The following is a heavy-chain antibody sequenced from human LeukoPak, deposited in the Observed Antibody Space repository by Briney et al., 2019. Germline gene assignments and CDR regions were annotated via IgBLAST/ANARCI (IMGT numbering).Heavy chain of an antibody. CDR2: IIPIFGTA. Sequence: SVTVSCTASGGTFSSYAISWVRQAPGQGLEWMGGIIPIFGTANYAQKFQGRVTITADESTSTAYMELSSLRSEDTAVYYCARGKIVVVPASSYYGMDVWGQGTTVTVSS. D-gene: IGHD2-2*01. V-gene: IGHV1-69*13. CDR1: GGTFSSYA. CDR3: ARGKIVVVPASSYYGMDV. J-gene: IGHJ6*02.